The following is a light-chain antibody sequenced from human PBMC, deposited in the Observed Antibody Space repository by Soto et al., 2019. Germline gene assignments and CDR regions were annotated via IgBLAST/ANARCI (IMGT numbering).Light chain of an antibody. CDR3: QHYGDSSWT. Sequence: EAELTQSPGTLSLSPGERATLSCRASQNVRNNYIGWYQQKPGQAPRLLIYGVSSRATGIPDRFSGSGSGTDFTLTISRVEPEDFAVYFCQHYGDSSWTFGQGSRVEIK. CDR1: QNVRNNY. V-gene: IGKV3-20*01. J-gene: IGKJ1*01. CDR2: GVS.